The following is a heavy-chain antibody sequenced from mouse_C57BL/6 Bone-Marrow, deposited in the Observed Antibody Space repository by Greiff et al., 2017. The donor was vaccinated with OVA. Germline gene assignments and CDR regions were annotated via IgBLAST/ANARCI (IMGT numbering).Heavy chain of an antibody. Sequence: EVKVVESGEGLVKPGGSPKLSCAASGFTFSSYAMSWVRQTPEKRLEWVAYISSGGDYIYYADTVKGRFTISRDNARNTLYLQMSSLKSEDTAMYYCTRHITSYFDYWGQGTTLTVSS. J-gene: IGHJ2*01. CDR2: ISSGGDYI. CDR3: TRHITSYFDY. D-gene: IGHD1-1*01. V-gene: IGHV5-9-1*02. CDR1: GFTFSSYA.